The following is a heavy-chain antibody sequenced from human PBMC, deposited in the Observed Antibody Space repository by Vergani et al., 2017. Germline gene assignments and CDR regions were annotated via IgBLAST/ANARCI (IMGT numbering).Heavy chain of an antibody. D-gene: IGHD2-2*01. Sequence: EVQLLESGGGLVQPGGSLRLSCAASGFTFSSYAMSWVRQAPGKGLEWVSAISGSGGSTYYAGSVKGRFTISRDNSKNTLYLQMNSLRAEDTAVYYCAKGPSRYCSSTSCYRYFQHWGQGTMVTVSS. CDR3: AKGPSRYCSSTSCYRYFQH. J-gene: IGHJ1*01. CDR1: GFTFSSYA. V-gene: IGHV3-23*01. CDR2: ISGSGGST.